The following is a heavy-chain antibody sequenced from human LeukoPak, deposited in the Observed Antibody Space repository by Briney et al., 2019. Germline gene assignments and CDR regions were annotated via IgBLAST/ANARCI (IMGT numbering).Heavy chain of an antibody. CDR2: IFGSGGSA. CDR3: AKTTTGYSSGRYPAWPIDY. CDR1: GFTFGSYA. J-gene: IGHJ4*02. Sequence: GSLRLSCAASGFTFGSYAMYWVRQAPGKGLEWVSGIFGSGGSAHYADSVKGRFTISRDNSKNTVYLQMDSLRAEDTATYYCAKTTTGYSSGRYPAWPIDYWGQGTLVTVSS. V-gene: IGHV3-23*01. D-gene: IGHD2-15*01.